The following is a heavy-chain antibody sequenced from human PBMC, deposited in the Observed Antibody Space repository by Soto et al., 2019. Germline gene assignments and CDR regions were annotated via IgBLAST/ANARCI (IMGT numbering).Heavy chain of an antibody. J-gene: IGHJ4*02. CDR1: GFTFSSYA. CDR2: ISYDGSNK. D-gene: IGHD7-27*01. V-gene: IGHV3-30-3*01. Sequence: QVQLVESGGGVVQPGRSLRLSCGASGFTFSSYAMHWVRQAPGKGLEWVAVISYDGSNKYYADSVKGRFTISRDNSKNTLYLQMNSLRAEDTAVYYCAREGGYGGNWGYWGQGTLVTVSS. CDR3: AREGGYGGNWGY.